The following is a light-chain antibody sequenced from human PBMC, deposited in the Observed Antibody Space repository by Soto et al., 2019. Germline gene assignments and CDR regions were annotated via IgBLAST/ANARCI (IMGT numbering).Light chain of an antibody. V-gene: IGKV3-20*01. CDR1: QTVRNNY. CDR3: QQYGSPGT. Sequence: EFVLTQSPGTMSLSPGERATLSCRASQTVRNNYLAWYQQKPGQAPRLLIYGASNRATGIPDRFSGIGSGTDFTLTISRLEPEDFAVYYCQQYGSPGTFGQGTKVDIK. CDR2: GAS. J-gene: IGKJ1*01.